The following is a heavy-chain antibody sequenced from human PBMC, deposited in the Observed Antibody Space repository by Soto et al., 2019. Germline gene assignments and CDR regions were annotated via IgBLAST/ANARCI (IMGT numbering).Heavy chain of an antibody. J-gene: IGHJ1*01. V-gene: IGHV3-30*18. Sequence: GGSLRLSCAASGFTFSSYGMHWVRQAPGKGLEWVAVISYDGSNRYYADSVKGRFTISRDNSKNTLYLQMNSLRAEDTAVYYCAKGKSPLHWGQGTLVTVSS. CDR2: ISYDGSNR. CDR1: GFTFSSYG. CDR3: AKGKSPLH.